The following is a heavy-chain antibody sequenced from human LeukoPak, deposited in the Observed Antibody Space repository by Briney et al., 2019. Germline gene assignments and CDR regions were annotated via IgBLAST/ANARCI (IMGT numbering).Heavy chain of an antibody. D-gene: IGHD3-22*01. CDR1: GGSISSGGYY. CDR2: TYYSGST. V-gene: IGHV4-31*03. Sequence: SETLSLTCTVSGGSISSGGYYWSWIRQHPGKGLEWIGYTYYSGSTYYNPSLKSRVTISVDTSKNQFSLKLSSVTAADTAVYYCARCSVGLLLDYWGQGTLVTVSS. CDR3: ARCSVGLLLDY. J-gene: IGHJ4*02.